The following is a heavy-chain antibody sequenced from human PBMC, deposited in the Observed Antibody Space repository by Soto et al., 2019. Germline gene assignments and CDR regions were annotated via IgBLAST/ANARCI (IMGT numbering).Heavy chain of an antibody. CDR3: ARAWQYSSGFFDY. D-gene: IGHD6-19*01. Sequence: SETLSLTCTVSGGSISRHYWTLIRHAPGKGLEWIGHVYYSGRTKYNPSLKSRLIISLETSKNQFSLKLSSVTAADTAVYYCARAWQYSSGFFDYWGQGTLVTVSS. J-gene: IGHJ4*02. CDR1: GGSISRHY. V-gene: IGHV4-59*11. CDR2: VYYSGRT.